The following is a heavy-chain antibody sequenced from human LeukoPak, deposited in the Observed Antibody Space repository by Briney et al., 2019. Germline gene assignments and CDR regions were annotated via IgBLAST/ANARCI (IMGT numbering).Heavy chain of an antibody. J-gene: IGHJ4*02. CDR1: GFTFSTYW. CDR2: IKANARET. CDR3: AKGGYVDY. Sequence: GGSLRLSCAASGFTFSTYWMTWVRQAPGKGLEWVANIKANARETYYVDSVKGRFTISRDNAQKSLYLQLNSLRVEDTAIYYCAKGGYVDYCGQGSLVPVSS. V-gene: IGHV3-7*01. D-gene: IGHD3-16*01.